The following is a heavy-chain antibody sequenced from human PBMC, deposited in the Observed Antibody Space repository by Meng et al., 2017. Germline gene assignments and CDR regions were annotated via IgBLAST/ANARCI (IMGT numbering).Heavy chain of an antibody. CDR1: GYLFTSYD. CDR2: VNPINGKT. V-gene: IGHV1-8*01. CDR3: ARGGDYSSWDY. Sequence: QVQLVQSGSEVKKPGASVNVSCKPSGYLFTSYDINWIRQAPGQGLEWMGWVNPINGKTGYAQKFQGTLTMTRDTSIRTAYMELSSLKSEDTAIYYCARGGDYSSWDYWGQGTLVTLSS. J-gene: IGHJ4*02. D-gene: IGHD4-11*01.